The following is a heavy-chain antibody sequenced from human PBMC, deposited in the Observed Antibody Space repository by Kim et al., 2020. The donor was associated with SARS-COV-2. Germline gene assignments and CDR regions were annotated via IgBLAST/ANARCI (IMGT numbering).Heavy chain of an antibody. CDR2: IWYDGSNK. D-gene: IGHD3-10*01. Sequence: GGSLRLSCAASGFTFSSYGMHWVRQAPGKGLEWVAVIWYDGSNKYYADSVKGRFTISRDNSKNTLYLQMNSLRAEDTAVYYCAKGGVLWFGEFPYWGQGTLVTVSS. CDR1: GFTFSSYG. J-gene: IGHJ4*02. CDR3: AKGGVLWFGEFPY. V-gene: IGHV3-33*06.